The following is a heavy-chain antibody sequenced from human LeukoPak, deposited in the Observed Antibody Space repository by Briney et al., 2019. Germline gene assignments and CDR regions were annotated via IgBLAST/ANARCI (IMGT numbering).Heavy chain of an antibody. D-gene: IGHD3-9*01. J-gene: IGHJ4*02. V-gene: IGHV3-23*01. Sequence: GGSLRLSCAASGFTFSSYWMHWVRQAPGKGLEWVSAISNRGDTGSYADSVKGRFTMSRDNSKNTLSLQMNSLRADDTAVYYCALRFDWLLLWGQGTLVTVSS. CDR3: ALRFDWLLL. CDR2: ISNRGDTG. CDR1: GFTFSSYW.